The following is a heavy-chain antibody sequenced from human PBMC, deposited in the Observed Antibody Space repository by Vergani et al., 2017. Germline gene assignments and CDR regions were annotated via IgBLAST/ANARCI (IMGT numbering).Heavy chain of an antibody. D-gene: IGHD6-13*01. CDR3: AREAAAGSVGGWFDP. Sequence: QVQLVQSGAEVKKPGASVKVSCKASGYTFTSYAMHWVRQAPGQRLEWMGWINAGNGNTKYSQKFQGRVTITRDTSAITAYMELSSLRSEDTAVYYCAREAAAGSVGGWFDPWGQGTLVTVSS. J-gene: IGHJ5*02. CDR1: GYTFTSYA. V-gene: IGHV1-3*01. CDR2: INAGNGNT.